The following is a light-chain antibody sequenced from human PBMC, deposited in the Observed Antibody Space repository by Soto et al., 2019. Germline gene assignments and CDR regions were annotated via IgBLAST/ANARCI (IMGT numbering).Light chain of an antibody. CDR2: STN. J-gene: IGLJ2*01. CDR3: MLYMGGGLVV. V-gene: IGLV8-61*01. Sequence: QTVVTQEPSFSVSPGGTVTLTCGLTSGSVSTTYYPSWYQQTPGQAPRTLIYSTNIRASGVPDRFSGSILGNKAARTITGAQADDESDYRCMLYMGGGLVVFGGGTKLTVL. CDR1: SGSVSTTYY.